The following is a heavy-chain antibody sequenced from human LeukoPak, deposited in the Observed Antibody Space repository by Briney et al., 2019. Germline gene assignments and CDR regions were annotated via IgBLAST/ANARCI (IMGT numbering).Heavy chain of an antibody. D-gene: IGHD2-2*01. CDR3: ARVYCSSTSCYLNGGYYYYGMDV. Sequence: SGGSLRLSCAASGFTFSDYYMSWIRQAPGKGLEWVSYISSSGSTIYYADSVKGRFTISRDNAKNSLYLQMNSLRAEDTAVYYCARVYCSSTSCYLNGGYYYYGMDVWGQGTTVTVSS. CDR1: GFTFSDYY. CDR2: ISSSGSTI. J-gene: IGHJ6*02. V-gene: IGHV3-11*01.